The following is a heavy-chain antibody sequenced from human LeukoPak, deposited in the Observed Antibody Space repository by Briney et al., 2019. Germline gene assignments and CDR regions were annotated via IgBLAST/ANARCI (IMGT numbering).Heavy chain of an antibody. CDR1: GGSTRSSSYY. D-gene: IGHD6-13*01. CDR3: ATLYSSSSFDY. CDR2: IYYSGST. V-gene: IGHV4-39*01. Sequence: PSETLSLTCTVSGGSTRSSSYYWGWIRQPPGKGLEWIGSIYYSGSTYYSPSLKSRITISVYTSKNQFSLKLRSVTAADTAVYYCATLYSSSSFDYWGQGTLVTVSS. J-gene: IGHJ4*02.